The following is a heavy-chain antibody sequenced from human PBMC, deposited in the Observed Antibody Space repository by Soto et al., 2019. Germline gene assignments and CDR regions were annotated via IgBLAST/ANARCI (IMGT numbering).Heavy chain of an antibody. V-gene: IGHV4-4*02. CDR2: IYHAGST. CDR3: ARGPPVVGNTSPLDS. Sequence: NPSDTLSLTCSVSGGSITNSNWWTWVRLPPAKGLEWIGDIYHAGSTKYNPSLERRVTISVDTSKNQSALTLTSVTAADTAVYFCARGPPVVGNTSPLDSWGRGXLVTVYS. D-gene: IGHD1-26*01. CDR1: GGSITNSNW. J-gene: IGHJ4*02.